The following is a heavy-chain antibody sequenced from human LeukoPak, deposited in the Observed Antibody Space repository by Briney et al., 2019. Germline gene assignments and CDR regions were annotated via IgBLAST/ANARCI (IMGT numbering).Heavy chain of an antibody. CDR2: VRRRSEGVTT. D-gene: IGHD1-26*01. V-gene: IGHV3-49*03. CDR1: GFNFPDYA. J-gene: IGHJ4*02. CDR3: SRWETRLDY. Sequence: QPGGSLRLSCTASGFNFPDYAMSWFRQVAGQGLQWIAFVRRRSEGVTTEYAASMRDRFTISRDDSTSIAYLQMNSLQTADTAMYYCSRWETRLDYWGQGTLVTVSS.